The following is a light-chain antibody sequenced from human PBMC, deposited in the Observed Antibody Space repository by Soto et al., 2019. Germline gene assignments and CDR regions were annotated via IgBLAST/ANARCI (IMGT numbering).Light chain of an antibody. Sequence: EIVLTQSPATLYVSPWERATLSSSASQSLSSNVAWYQQRPRQAPRLLIYDTSSRASDVPARFSGRGSGTEFTLTIASLQSEDFAIYYCQQYNHWPRMLSFGGGTKVDIK. CDR2: DTS. V-gene: IGKV3-15*01. J-gene: IGKJ4*01. CDR1: QSLSSN. CDR3: QQYNHWPRMLS.